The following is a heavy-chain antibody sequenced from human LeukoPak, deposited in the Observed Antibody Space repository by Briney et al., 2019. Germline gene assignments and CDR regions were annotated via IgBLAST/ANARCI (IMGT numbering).Heavy chain of an antibody. CDR2: INSNGDFK. J-gene: IGHJ4*02. CDR3: TRRPY. CDR1: GFTFSSSE. Sequence: GGSLRLSCTASGFTFSSSEMNWVRQAPGKGLEWVSYINSNGDFKYYADSLKGRFTISRDNAKNSLYLQMNSLRAEDTAVYYCTRRPYWGRGTLVSVSS. V-gene: IGHV3-48*03.